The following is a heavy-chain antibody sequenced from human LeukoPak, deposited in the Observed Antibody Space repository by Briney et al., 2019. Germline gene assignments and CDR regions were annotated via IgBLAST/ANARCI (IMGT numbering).Heavy chain of an antibody. D-gene: IGHD2-2*01. CDR3: ARDPLYCSSTSCSLTENYYYYYKDV. CDR2: ISAYNGNT. CDR1: GYTFTSYG. V-gene: IGHV1-18*01. Sequence: ASVKVSCKASGYTFTSYGISWVRQAPGQGLEWMGWISAYNGNTNYAQKLQGRVTMTTDTSTSTAYMELRSLRSDDTAVYYCARDPLYCSSTSCSLTENYYYYYKDVWGKGTTVTVSS. J-gene: IGHJ6*03.